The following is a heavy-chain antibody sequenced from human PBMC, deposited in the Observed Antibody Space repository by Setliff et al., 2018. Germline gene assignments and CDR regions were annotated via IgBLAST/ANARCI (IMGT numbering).Heavy chain of an antibody. Sequence: GGSLRLSCAASGFTFSSYAITWVRQAPGKGLEWVSMISGSAQTTYYADSVKGRFTISRDNSKNTLYLQMTSLRAEDTAIYYCARTTGYRLEGDFDYWGQGTLVTVSS. D-gene: IGHD1-1*01. V-gene: IGHV3-23*01. CDR2: ISGSAQTT. CDR3: ARTTGYRLEGDFDY. CDR1: GFTFSSYA. J-gene: IGHJ4*02.